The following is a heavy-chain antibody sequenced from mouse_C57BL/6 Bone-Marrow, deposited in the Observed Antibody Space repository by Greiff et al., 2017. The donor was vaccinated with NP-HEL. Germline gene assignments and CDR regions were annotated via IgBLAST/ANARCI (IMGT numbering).Heavy chain of an antibody. D-gene: IGHD2-4*01. Sequence: QVQLQQSGAELARPGASVKLSCKASGYTFTSYGISWVKQRTGQGLEWIGEIYPRSGNTYYNEKFKGKATLTADKSSSTAYMELRSLTSEDSAVYFRARTHYDYDVFYAMDYWGQGTSVTVSS. J-gene: IGHJ4*01. CDR3: ARTHYDYDVFYAMDY. CDR1: GYTFTSYG. V-gene: IGHV1-81*01. CDR2: IYPRSGNT.